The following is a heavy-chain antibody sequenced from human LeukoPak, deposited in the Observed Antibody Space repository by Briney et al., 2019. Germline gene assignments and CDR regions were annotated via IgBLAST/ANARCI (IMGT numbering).Heavy chain of an antibody. V-gene: IGHV3-64*01. Sequence: GGSLRLSCAASGFTFSSYAMHWVRQAPGKGLEYVSAISSNEGSTYYANSVKGRFTISRDNSKNTLYLQMGSLRAEDMAVYYCARSTSWYAYYYYMDVWGKGTTVTISS. CDR1: GFTFSSYA. CDR2: ISSNEGST. CDR3: ARSTSWYAYYYYMDV. D-gene: IGHD6-13*01. J-gene: IGHJ6*03.